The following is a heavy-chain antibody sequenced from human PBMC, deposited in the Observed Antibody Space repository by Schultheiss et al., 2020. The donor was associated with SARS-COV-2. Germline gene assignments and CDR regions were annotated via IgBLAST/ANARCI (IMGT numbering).Heavy chain of an antibody. CDR2: IVVGSGNT. D-gene: IGHD1-7*01. J-gene: IGHJ5*02. CDR1: GFTFTSSA. CDR3: AAGGSNWNYRFDP. V-gene: IGHV1-58*01. Sequence: SVKVSCKASGFTFTSSAVQWVRQARGQRLEWIGWIVVGSGNTNYAQKFQERVTITRDMSTSTAYMELSSLRSEDTAVYYCAAGGSNWNYRFDPWGQGTLVTVSS.